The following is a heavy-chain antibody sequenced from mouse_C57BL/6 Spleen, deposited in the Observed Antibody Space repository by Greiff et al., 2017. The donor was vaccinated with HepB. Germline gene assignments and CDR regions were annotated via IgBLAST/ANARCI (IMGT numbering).Heavy chain of an antibody. J-gene: IGHJ2*01. Sequence: VQLKESGPGLVKPSQSLSLTCSVTGYSITSGYYWNWIRQFPGNKLEWMGYISYDGSNNYNPSLKNRISITRDTSKNQFFLKLNSVTTEDTATYYCARDLGDSFDDWGQGTTLTVSS. CDR3: ARDLGDSFDD. CDR1: GYSITSGYY. V-gene: IGHV3-6*01. D-gene: IGHD2-13*01. CDR2: ISYDGSN.